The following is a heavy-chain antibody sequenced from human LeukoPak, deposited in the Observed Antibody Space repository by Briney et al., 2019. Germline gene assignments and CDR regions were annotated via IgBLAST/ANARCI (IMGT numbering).Heavy chain of an antibody. J-gene: IGHJ4*02. Sequence: PGGSLRLSCAASGPMFSSNWMSWVRLAPGKGLEWVANIKEDGTETYYVDSVKGRFTISRDNAKNSLYLQMNSLRVEDTAVYYCAKEGRSLQTYWGQGTLVTVSS. V-gene: IGHV3-7*03. CDR1: GPMFSSNW. CDR3: AKEGRSLQTY. D-gene: IGHD5-24*01. CDR2: IKEDGTET.